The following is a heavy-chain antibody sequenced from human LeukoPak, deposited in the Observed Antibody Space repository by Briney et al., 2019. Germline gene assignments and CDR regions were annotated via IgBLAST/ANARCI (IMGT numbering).Heavy chain of an antibody. CDR1: GFTFSSSW. Sequence: GGSLRLSCAASGFTFSSSWMHWVRQAPGKGLVWVSCINSDGNSPTYADSVKGRFTISRDNSKNTLYLQMNSLRAEDTAVYYCARDVYGSGSLDYWGQGTLVTVSS. V-gene: IGHV3-74*01. CDR2: INSDGNSP. J-gene: IGHJ4*02. CDR3: ARDVYGSGSLDY. D-gene: IGHD3-10*01.